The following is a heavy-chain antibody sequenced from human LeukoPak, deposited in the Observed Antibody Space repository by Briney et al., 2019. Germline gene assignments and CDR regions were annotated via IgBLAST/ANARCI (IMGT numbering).Heavy chain of an antibody. CDR1: GYTFTGYY. V-gene: IGHV1-2*02. CDR3: ARGGGTTGTTSLDY. J-gene: IGHJ4*02. CDR2: INPNSGDT. Sequence: GASVEVSCKASGYTFTGYYMHWVRQAPGQGLEWMGWINPNSGDTNYAQKFQGRVTMTRDTSINTAYMEVSRLRTDDTAVYYCARGGGTTGTTSLDYWGQGTLVTVSS. D-gene: IGHD1/OR15-1a*01.